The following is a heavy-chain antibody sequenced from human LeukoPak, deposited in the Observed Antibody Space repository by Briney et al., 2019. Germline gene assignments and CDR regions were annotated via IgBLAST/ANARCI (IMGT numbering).Heavy chain of an antibody. J-gene: IGHJ3*02. CDR2: INPNDGGT. CDR3: ARGPSHVAFDI. Sequence: ASVKVSCKASGYTFNSYFILWLRQAPGQGLEWMGDINPNDGGTQYAQKFQGRVTVTRDKSINTVYKELSRLISDDSAVYYCARGPSHVAFDIWGQGTMVSVSS. CDR1: GYTFNSYF. V-gene: IGHV1-2*02.